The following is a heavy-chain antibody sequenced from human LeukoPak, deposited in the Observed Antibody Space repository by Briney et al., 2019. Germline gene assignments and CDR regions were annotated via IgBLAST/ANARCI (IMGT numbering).Heavy chain of an antibody. J-gene: IGHJ4*02. CDR1: GFTFSSYS. CDR3: ATNYYGSGTMGY. Sequence: GGSLRLSCAASGFTFSSYSMNWVRQAPGKGLEWVSSISSSSSYIYYADSVKGRFTISSDNAKNSLYLQMNSLRAEDTAVYYCATNYYGSGTMGYWGQGTLVTVSS. D-gene: IGHD3-10*01. V-gene: IGHV3-21*01. CDR2: ISSSSSYI.